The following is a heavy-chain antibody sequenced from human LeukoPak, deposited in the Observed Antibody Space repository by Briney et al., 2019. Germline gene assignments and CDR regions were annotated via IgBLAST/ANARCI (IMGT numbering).Heavy chain of an antibody. CDR2: IYYSGGT. Sequence: SETLSLTCTVSGDSISNYYWSCIRQPPGKGLEWIGYIYYSGGTNYNPSLKSRVTISVDTSKNQFSLKLTSVTAADTAVYYCARLPLRNWFDPWGQGTLVTVSS. J-gene: IGHJ5*02. V-gene: IGHV4-59*08. CDR3: ARLPLRNWFDP. CDR1: GDSISNYY.